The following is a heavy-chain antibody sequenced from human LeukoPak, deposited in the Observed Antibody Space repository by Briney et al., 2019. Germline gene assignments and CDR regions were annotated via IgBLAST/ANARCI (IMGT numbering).Heavy chain of an antibody. J-gene: IGHJ5*02. CDR2: INHSGST. V-gene: IGHV4-34*01. Sequence: SETLSLTCAVYGGSFSGYYWSWIRQPPGKGLEWIGEINHSGSTNYNPSLKSRVTISVDTSKNQFSLKLSSVTAADTAVCYCCSSTILPNGWFDPWGQGTLVTVSS. CDR1: GGSFSGYY. CDR3: CSSTILPNGWFDP. D-gene: IGHD2-2*01.